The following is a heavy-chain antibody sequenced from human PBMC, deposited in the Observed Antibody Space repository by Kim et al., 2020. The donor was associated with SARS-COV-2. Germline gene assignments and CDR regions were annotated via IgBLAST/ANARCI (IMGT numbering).Heavy chain of an antibody. D-gene: IGHD3-10*01. CDR2: ST. V-gene: IGHV4-39*01. Sequence: STYYNQSLKSRGTISVDTTKNQFSLKLSSVTAADTAVYYCARLNRYYFDYWGQGTLVTVSS. J-gene: IGHJ4*02. CDR3: ARLNRYYFDY.